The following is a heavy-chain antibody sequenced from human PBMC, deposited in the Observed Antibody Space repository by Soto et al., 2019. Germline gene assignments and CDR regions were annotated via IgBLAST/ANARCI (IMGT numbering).Heavy chain of an antibody. Sequence: SETLSLTCAVYGGSFSGYYWSWIRQPPGKGLEWIGEINHSGSTNYNPSLKSRVTISVDTSKNQFSLKLSSVTAADTAVYYCARGGGTNWFDPWGQGTLVTSPQ. D-gene: IGHD1-1*01. V-gene: IGHV4-34*01. CDR2: INHSGST. CDR3: ARGGGTNWFDP. J-gene: IGHJ5*02. CDR1: GGSFSGYY.